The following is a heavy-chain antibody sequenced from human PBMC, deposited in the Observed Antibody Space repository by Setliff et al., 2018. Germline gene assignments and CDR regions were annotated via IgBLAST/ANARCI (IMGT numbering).Heavy chain of an antibody. Sequence: SETLSLTCAVYGGSFSGYYWSWIRQPPGKGLEWIGEINHSGSTNYNPSRKSRVTISVDTSKNQFSLKLSSVTAADTALYFCARRPTGPGAPFDIWGHGTMVTVSS. CDR3: ARRPTGPGAPFDI. D-gene: IGHD3-10*01. V-gene: IGHV4-34*01. CDR2: INHSGST. CDR1: GGSFSGYY. J-gene: IGHJ3*02.